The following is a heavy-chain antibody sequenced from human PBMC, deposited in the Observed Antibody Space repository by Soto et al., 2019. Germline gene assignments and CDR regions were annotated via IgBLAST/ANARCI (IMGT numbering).Heavy chain of an antibody. CDR1: GYLFAEND. V-gene: IGHV1-8*01. J-gene: IGHJ4*02. CDR3: VRAPLDYYSADYFDT. CDR2: MNPKSGNT. Sequence: ASVKVSCKASGYLFAENDINWVRQATGQGPEWMGWMNPKSGNTGYAQKFQGRVSMTRDNSKTTAYMELSSLGSEDTAVYYCVRAPLDYYSADYFDTWGQGMQVTVSS. D-gene: IGHD3-10*01.